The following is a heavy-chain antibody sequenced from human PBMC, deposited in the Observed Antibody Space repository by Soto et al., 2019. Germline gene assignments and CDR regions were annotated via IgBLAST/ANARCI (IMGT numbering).Heavy chain of an antibody. Sequence: PGGPLRLSCAAAGCTFSNAWMSWLRQAPGKGLEWVGRIKSKTDGGTTDYAAPVKGRFTISRDDSKNTLYLQMNSLKTEDTAVYYCTTDVYCSGGSCYSGLFGYWGQGT. D-gene: IGHD2-15*01. J-gene: IGHJ4*02. CDR1: GCTFSNAW. CDR2: IKSKTDGGTT. CDR3: TTDVYCSGGSCYSGLFGY. V-gene: IGHV3-15*01.